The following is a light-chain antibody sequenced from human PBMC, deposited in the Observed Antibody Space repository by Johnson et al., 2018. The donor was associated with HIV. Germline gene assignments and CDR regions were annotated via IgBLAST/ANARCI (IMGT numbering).Light chain of an antibody. CDR2: EDT. Sequence: SVLTQPPSVSAAPGQKVTISCSGSSSNIGNNYVSWYQQVPGTAPKLLIYEDTKRPSGIPDRFSGSKSGTSATLGLTGLPTGDEADYYCGTWDSSLSAYVFGTGTKVTVL. CDR3: GTWDSSLSAYV. CDR1: SSNIGNNY. V-gene: IGLV1-51*02. J-gene: IGLJ1*01.